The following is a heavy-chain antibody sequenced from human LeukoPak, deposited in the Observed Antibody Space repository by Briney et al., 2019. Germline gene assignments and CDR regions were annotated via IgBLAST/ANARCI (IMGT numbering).Heavy chain of an antibody. Sequence: GGSLRLSCAAPGFTFSSYGMSLVCHAPGKGMEWVSAISGSGGSTYYADSVKGRFTISRDNSKHTPYLQMNSLRAEDTAVYYCAKDAFDIWGQGTMVTVSS. CDR2: ISGSGGST. CDR3: AKDAFDI. J-gene: IGHJ3*02. V-gene: IGHV3-23*01. CDR1: GFTFSSYG.